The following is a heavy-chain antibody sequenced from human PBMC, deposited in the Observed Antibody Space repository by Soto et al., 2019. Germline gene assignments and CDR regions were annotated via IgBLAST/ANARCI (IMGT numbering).Heavy chain of an antibody. CDR2: IYYSGST. CDR1: GGSVSSGSYY. J-gene: IGHJ4*02. D-gene: IGHD5-12*01. CDR3: ARYSVATIRFFDY. V-gene: IGHV4-61*01. Sequence: SETLSLTCTVSGGSVSSGSYYWSWIRQHPGKGLEWIGYIYYSGSTYYNPSLKSRVTISVDTSKNQFSLKLSSVTAADTAVYYCARYSVATIRFFDYWGQGTLVTVSS.